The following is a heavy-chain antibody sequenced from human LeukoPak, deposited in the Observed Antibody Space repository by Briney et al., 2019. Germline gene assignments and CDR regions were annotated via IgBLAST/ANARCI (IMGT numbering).Heavy chain of an antibody. CDR3: ARYCSGGSCYTPLFDY. CDR2: ISYDGSNK. Sequence: GGSLRLSCAASGFTFSSYAMHWVRQAPGKGLEWVAVISYDGSNKYYADSVKGRFTISRDNSKNTLYLQMNSLRAEDTAVYYCARYCSGGSCYTPLFDYWGQGTLVTVSS. V-gene: IGHV3-30-3*01. CDR1: GFTFSSYA. D-gene: IGHD2-15*01. J-gene: IGHJ4*02.